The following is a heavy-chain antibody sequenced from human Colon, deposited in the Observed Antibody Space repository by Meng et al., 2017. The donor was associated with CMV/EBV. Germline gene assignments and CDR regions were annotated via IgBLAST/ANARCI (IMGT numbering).Heavy chain of an antibody. Sequence: GGSLKISCAASGFTFRHYGMFWVRQAPGKGLEWVAFIRSDASNEYYSDSVKGRFTISRDNSKNTLSLQMNSLRAEDTAVYYCATDGGYGYCPEDWGQGTLVTVSS. D-gene: IGHD5-18*01. V-gene: IGHV3-30*02. J-gene: IGHJ4*02. CDR3: ATDGGYGYCPED. CDR1: GFTFRHYG. CDR2: IRSDASNE.